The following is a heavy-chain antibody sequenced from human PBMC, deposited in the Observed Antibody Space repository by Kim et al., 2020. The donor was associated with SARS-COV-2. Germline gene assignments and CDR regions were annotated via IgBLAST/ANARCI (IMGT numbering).Heavy chain of an antibody. D-gene: IGHD3-22*01. J-gene: IGHJ6*02. V-gene: IGHV3-15*01. CDR2: IKSKTDGGTT. CDR3: TTDRFSGVITSPYYYYGMDV. Sequence: GGSLRLSCAASGFTFSNAWMSWVRQAPGKGLEWVGRIKSKTDGGTTDYAAPVKGRFTISRDDSKNTLYLQMNSLKTEDTAVYYCTTDRFSGVITSPYYYYGMDVWGQGTTVTVSS. CDR1: GFTFSNAW.